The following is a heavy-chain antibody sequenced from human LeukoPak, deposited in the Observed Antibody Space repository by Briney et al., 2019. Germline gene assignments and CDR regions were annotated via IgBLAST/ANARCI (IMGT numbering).Heavy chain of an antibody. V-gene: IGHV3-21*01. Sequence: GGSLRLSCAASGFTFSSYNMNWVRQAPGKGLEWVSSITSSSSYIYYADSVKGRFTISRDNAKNSLYLQMNSLRAEDTAVYYCARVWGYDILTGHLDYWGQGTLVTVSS. CDR2: ITSSSSYI. CDR1: GFTFSSYN. J-gene: IGHJ4*02. CDR3: ARVWGYDILTGHLDY. D-gene: IGHD3-9*01.